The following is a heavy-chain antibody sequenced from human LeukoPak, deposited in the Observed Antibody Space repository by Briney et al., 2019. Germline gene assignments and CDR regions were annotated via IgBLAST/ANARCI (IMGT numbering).Heavy chain of an antibody. CDR2: VNGDGSSP. CDR3: ARDSYYAMDV. Sequence: PGGSLRLSRAGSGFTFSTYWMHWVRQAPGKGLVWVSRVNGDGSSPCYADSVKGRFTISRDNARNTVYLQMNSLRAEDTAVYYCARDSYYAMDVWGQGTTVTVSS. CDR1: GFTFSTYW. V-gene: IGHV3-74*01. J-gene: IGHJ6*02.